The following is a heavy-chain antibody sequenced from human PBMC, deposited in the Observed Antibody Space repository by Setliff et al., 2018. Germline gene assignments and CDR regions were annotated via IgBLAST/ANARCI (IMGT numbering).Heavy chain of an antibody. Sequence: PSETLSLTCTVSGGSISSGGYYWSWIRQHPGKGLEWIGYIYYSGSTYYNPPLKSRVTISVDTSKNQFSLKRSSVTAADTAVYYCARVALVVVIRNAFDIWGQGTMVTVSS. CDR3: ARVALVVVIRNAFDI. J-gene: IGHJ3*02. V-gene: IGHV4-31*03. CDR1: GGSISSGGYY. D-gene: IGHD2-21*01. CDR2: IYYSGST.